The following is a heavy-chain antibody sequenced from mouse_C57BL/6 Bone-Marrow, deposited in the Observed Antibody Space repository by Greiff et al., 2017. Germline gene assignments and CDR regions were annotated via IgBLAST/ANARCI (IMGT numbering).Heavy chain of an antibody. CDR2: INPSSGYT. CDR3: SRGYSNYYY. J-gene: IGHJ2*01. D-gene: IGHD2-5*01. V-gene: IGHV1-4*01. Sequence: VHLVESGAELARPGASVTMSCKASGYTFTSYTMHWVKQRPGQGLEWIGYINPSSGYTQYNQKFKDKATMTAYKSSSTADMQLSSLTSEDSAVYYCSRGYSNYYYWGQGTTLTVSS. CDR1: GYTFTSYT.